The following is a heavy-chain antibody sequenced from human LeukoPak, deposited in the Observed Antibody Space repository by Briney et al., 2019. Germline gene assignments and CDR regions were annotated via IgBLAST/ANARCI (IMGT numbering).Heavy chain of an antibody. D-gene: IGHD3-22*01. CDR2: IYYSGTT. V-gene: IGHV4-39*07. Sequence: PSETLSLTCTVSGGSISSSSYYWGWIRQPPGKGLEWIGTIYYSGTTYYNPSLKSRVTISVDTSKNQFSLKLSSVTAADTAVYYCARKGYYDSSGYPHGAFDIWGQGTMVTVSS. CDR3: ARKGYYDSSGYPHGAFDI. J-gene: IGHJ3*02. CDR1: GGSISSSSYY.